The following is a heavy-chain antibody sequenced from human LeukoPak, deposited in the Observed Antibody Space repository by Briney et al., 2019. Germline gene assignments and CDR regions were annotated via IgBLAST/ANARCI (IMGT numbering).Heavy chain of an antibody. CDR3: ASTANWGGGYFDY. CDR1: GGTFSSYA. D-gene: IGHD7-27*01. Sequence: SVKVSCKASGGTFSSYAISWVRQAPGQGLERMGRIIPILGIANYAQKFQGRVTITADKSTSTAYMELSSLRSEDTAVYYCASTANWGGGYFDYWGQGTLVTVSS. V-gene: IGHV1-69*04. J-gene: IGHJ4*02. CDR2: IIPILGIA.